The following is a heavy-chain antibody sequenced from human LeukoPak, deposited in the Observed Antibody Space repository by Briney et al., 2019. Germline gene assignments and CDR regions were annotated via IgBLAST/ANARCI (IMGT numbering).Heavy chain of an antibody. V-gene: IGHV1-18*01. CDR1: GYTFTSYG. CDR3: ARDLCSSTSCYGSDY. CDR2: ISGYNGNT. D-gene: IGHD2-2*01. J-gene: IGHJ4*02. Sequence: GASVKVSCKASGYTFTSYGISWVRQAPGQGLEWMGWISGYNGNTNNAQKLQGRVTMTTDTSTSTAYMKLRTLRSDDTAVYYCARDLCSSTSCYGSDYWGQGTLVTVSS.